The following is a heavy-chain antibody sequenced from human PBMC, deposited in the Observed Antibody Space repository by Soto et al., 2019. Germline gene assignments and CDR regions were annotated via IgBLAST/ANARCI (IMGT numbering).Heavy chain of an antibody. V-gene: IGHV3-73*01. Sequence: EVQIVESGGGLVQPGGSLKLSCAASGFTFSGCAVHWVRQASGKGLEWLGRIRSKPNNYATEYAASVQGRFTFSRDDSKNTAYLEMNSLKTEDTAVYYCTRWAYSYGWYFDYWGQGALVTVSS. D-gene: IGHD6-19*01. J-gene: IGHJ4*02. CDR1: GFTFSGCA. CDR3: TRWAYSYGWYFDY. CDR2: IRSKPNNYAT.